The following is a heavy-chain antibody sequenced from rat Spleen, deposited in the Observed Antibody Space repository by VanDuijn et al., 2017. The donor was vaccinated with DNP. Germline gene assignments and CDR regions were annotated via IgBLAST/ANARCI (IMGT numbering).Heavy chain of an antibody. D-gene: IGHD1-4*01. CDR3: ARRRLPYWYFDF. CDR2: INTGSGGT. J-gene: IGHJ1*01. V-gene: IGHV1-43*01. CDR1: GYTFATYY. Sequence: QIQLQQSGAELVKPGSSVKISCEASGYTFATYYITWMKQTTGQGLEYIGYINTGSGGTNFNEKFKGKATLTVDISSSTAFMQLSSLTPDDSAVYYCARRRLPYWYFDFWGPGTMVTLSS.